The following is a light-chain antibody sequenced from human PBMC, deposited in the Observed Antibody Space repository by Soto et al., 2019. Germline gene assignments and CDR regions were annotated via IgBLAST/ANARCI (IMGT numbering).Light chain of an antibody. J-gene: IGLJ1*01. V-gene: IGLV2-14*01. CDR3: SSSTPYA. CDR2: DVS. Sequence: QSDLTQPASVSGSPGQSITISCTGTSSDVGGYNYVSWYQQHPGKAPKLMIYDVSYRPSGISNRFSGSKSGNTASLTISGLQAEDEADYYTSSSTPYAFGSGTKVTVL. CDR1: SSDVGGYNY.